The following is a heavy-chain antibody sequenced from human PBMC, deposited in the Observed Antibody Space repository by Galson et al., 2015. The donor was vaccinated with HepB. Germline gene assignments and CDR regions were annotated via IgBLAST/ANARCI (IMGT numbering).Heavy chain of an antibody. Sequence: SLRLSCAASGFTFSSYAMHWVRQAPGKGLEWVAVISYDGSNKYYADSVKGRFTISRDNSKNTLYLQMNSLRAEDTAVYYCAKGRIAGPRLFADYWGQGTLVTVSS. CDR3: AKGRIAGPRLFADY. J-gene: IGHJ4*02. CDR1: GFTFSSYA. CDR2: ISYDGSNK. V-gene: IGHV3-30*04. D-gene: IGHD6-13*01.